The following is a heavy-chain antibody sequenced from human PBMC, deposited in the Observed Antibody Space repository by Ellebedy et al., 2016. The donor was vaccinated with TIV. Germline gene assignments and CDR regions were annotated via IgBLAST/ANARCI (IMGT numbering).Heavy chain of an antibody. V-gene: IGHV3-13*01. CDR3: ARATSGLDY. J-gene: IGHJ4*02. CDR2: IGTGGDT. Sequence: GESLKISCAASGFTISSYDMHWVRQVPGKGLEWVSVIGTGGDTYYPGSVKGRFTISRENAKNSLYLQMNSLRAEDTAVYYCARATSGLDYWGQGTLVTVSS. CDR1: GFTISSYD. D-gene: IGHD6-19*01.